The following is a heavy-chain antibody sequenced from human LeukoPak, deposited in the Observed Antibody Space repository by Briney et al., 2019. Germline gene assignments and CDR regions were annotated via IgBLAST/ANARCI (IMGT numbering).Heavy chain of an antibody. CDR3: GRKRGNDY. D-gene: IGHD3-10*01. Sequence: GGSLRLSCAASGFSFSSDWMHWVRQVPGEGLVWVSRINSDGTSTAYADSVKGRFTISRDNAKNTLYLQMNSLRVEDTAVYYCGRKRGNDYWGQGTLVTVSS. CDR1: GFSFSSDW. J-gene: IGHJ4*02. V-gene: IGHV3-74*01. CDR2: INSDGTST.